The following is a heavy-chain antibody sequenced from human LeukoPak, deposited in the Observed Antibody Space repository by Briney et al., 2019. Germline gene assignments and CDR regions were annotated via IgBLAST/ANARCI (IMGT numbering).Heavy chain of an antibody. Sequence: GGSLRLSCAASGFTFSSYAMHWVRQAPGKGLEYVSAISSNGGSTYYANSVKARFTISRDNSKNTLYLQMGSLRAEDMAVYYCARGRSYYDFWSGYYFDYWGQGTLVTVSS. CDR2: ISSNGGST. D-gene: IGHD3-3*01. V-gene: IGHV3-64*01. CDR3: ARGRSYYDFWSGYYFDY. CDR1: GFTFSSYA. J-gene: IGHJ4*02.